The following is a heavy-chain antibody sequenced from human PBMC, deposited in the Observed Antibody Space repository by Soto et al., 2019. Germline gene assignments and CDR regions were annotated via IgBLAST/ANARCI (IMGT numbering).Heavy chain of an antibody. CDR2: IDFSGST. V-gene: IGHV4-31*03. D-gene: IGHD5-12*01. CDR1: GGSISSGGYY. CDR3: ARGRGYSYLHVWFDP. J-gene: IGHJ5*02. Sequence: QVQLQESGPSLVKPSQILSLTCTVSGGSISSGGYYWSWIRHHPGKGLEWIGYIDFSGSTDYNPSLNSRTTMSLDTSTNLFSLKLSSVTAADTAMYYCARGRGYSYLHVWFDPWGQGTLVTVSS.